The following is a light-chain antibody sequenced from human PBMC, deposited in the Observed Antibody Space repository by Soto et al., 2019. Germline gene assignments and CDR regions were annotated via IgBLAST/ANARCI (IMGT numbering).Light chain of an antibody. Sequence: EILITQSPATLSVSPGERATLSCRASQSVSRNLAWYQQKPGQPPRLLFYGASIGDTGLPARFSGSGSGTEFTLTINSLQAEDCEVYYCQQYYNWPRTFGQGTRLEIK. V-gene: IGKV3-15*01. CDR2: GAS. CDR3: QQYYNWPRT. CDR1: QSVSRN. J-gene: IGKJ5*01.